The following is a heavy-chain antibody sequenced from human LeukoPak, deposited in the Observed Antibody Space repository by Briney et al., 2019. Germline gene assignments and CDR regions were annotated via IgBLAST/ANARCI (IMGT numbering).Heavy chain of an antibody. D-gene: IGHD1-1*01. V-gene: IGHV4-59*01. CDR1: DDSITMYY. J-gene: IGHJ6*03. CDR3: ARGRVSSSTWYSTYYYYFYMDV. CDR2: VDHTGST. Sequence: PSETLSLTCSVSDDSITMYYWTWIRQPPGKGLEWIGYVDHTGSTNFNPSLNGRVSISRDTTNNLFSLRLRSVTAADTAVYFCARGRVSSSTWYSTYYYYFYMDVWGKGTTVTVSS.